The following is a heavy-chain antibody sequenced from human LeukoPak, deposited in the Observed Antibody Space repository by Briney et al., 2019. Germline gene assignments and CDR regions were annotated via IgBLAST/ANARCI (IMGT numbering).Heavy chain of an antibody. V-gene: IGHV3-48*04. J-gene: IGHJ4*02. D-gene: IGHD5-18*01. CDR1: GFTFSSYS. CDR3: ARDSYVDTAMMVSNFDY. CDR2: ISSSSSTI. Sequence: GGSLRLSCAASGFTFSSYSMNWVRQAPGKGLEWVSYISSSSSTIYYADSVRGRFTISRDNAKISLYLQMNGLRAEDTVVYCCARDSYVDTAMMVSNFDYWGQGTLVSVSS.